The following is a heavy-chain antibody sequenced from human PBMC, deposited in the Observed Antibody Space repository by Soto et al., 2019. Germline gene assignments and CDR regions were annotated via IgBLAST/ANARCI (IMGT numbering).Heavy chain of an antibody. CDR3: APTGSYDSSGFLGPT. CDR2: ISYDGSNK. V-gene: IGHV3-30*03. CDR1: GGTFSSYG. J-gene: IGHJ5*02. Sequence: SCKASGGTFSSYGMHWVRQAPGKGLEWVAVISYDGSNKYYADSVKGRFTISRDNSKNTLYLQMNSLRAEDTAVYYCAPTGSYDSSGFLGPTWGQGTLVTVSS. D-gene: IGHD3-22*01.